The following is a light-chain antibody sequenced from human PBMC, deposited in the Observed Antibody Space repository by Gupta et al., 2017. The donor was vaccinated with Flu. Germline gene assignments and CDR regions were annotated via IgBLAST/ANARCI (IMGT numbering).Light chain of an antibody. Sequence: SYELTQPPSVSVSPGQTASITCSGDKLGDKYACWYQQKRGQSPVLVIYQDSKRPSGIPERFSGSNSGNTATLTISGTQAMDEANYYCQAWDSSTAYYVFGTGTKVTVL. CDR3: QAWDSSTAYYV. CDR2: QDS. J-gene: IGLJ1*01. V-gene: IGLV3-1*01. CDR1: KLGDKY.